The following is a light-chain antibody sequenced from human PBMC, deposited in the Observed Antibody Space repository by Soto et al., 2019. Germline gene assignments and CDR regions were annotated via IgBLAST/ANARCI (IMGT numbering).Light chain of an antibody. CDR3: QVWGSSTHVV. V-gene: IGLV3-9*01. CDR1: NIGSKN. J-gene: IGLJ2*01. CDR2: RDS. Sequence: SYELTQPLSVSVALGQTARITCGGNNIGSKNVHWYQQKPGQAPVVVIYRDSNRPSGIPERFSGSNSGNTATLTISRAQAGDEADYYCQVWGSSTHVVFGGGTQLTVL.